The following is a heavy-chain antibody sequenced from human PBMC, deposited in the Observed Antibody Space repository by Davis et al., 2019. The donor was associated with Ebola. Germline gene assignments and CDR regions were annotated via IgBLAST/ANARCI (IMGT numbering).Heavy chain of an antibody. Sequence: PSETLSLTCTVSGGSISSYYWTWIRQPPGKGLEWIGYIYYSGSTNYNPSLKSRVTISVDTSKNQFSLKLSSVTAADTAVYYCARETVFPSVPVDYGMDVWGQVTTVTVSS. V-gene: IGHV4-59*01. CDR3: ARETVFPSVPVDYGMDV. D-gene: IGHD2-21*01. J-gene: IGHJ6*02. CDR2: IYYSGST. CDR1: GGSISSYY.